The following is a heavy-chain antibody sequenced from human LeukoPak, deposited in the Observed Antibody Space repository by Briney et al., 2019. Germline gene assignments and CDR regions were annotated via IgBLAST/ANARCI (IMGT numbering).Heavy chain of an antibody. V-gene: IGHV3-74*01. CDR1: GFTFRSFA. J-gene: IGHJ4*02. CDR2: INSDGSST. D-gene: IGHD5-18*01. Sequence: GGSLRLSCAASGFTFRSFAVSWVRQAPGKGLVWVSRINSDGSSTSYADSVKGRFTISRDNSKNTLYLQMNSLRAEDTAVYYCAKRPTWIQLWSLIDYWGQGTLVTVSS. CDR3: AKRPTWIQLWSLIDY.